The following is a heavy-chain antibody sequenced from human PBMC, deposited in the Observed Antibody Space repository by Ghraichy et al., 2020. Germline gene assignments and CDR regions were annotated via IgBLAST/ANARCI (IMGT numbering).Heavy chain of an antibody. V-gene: IGHV3-66*01. CDR1: GFTVSSSY. CDR2: IYSGGDI. D-gene: IGHD3-16*01. CDR3: ARDQGGDFDY. Sequence: LSLTCAASGFTVSSSYMSWVRQAPGKGLEWVSVIYSGGDIYYADSVKGRFTISRDNSKNTLYLQMNSLRVEDTAVYYCARDQGGDFDYWGQGTLVTVSS. J-gene: IGHJ4*02.